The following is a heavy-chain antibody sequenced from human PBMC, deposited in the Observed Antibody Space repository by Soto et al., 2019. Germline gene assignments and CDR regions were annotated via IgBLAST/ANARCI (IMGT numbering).Heavy chain of an antibody. CDR3: VRRLAL. CDR1: GFNFGDFG. CDR2: ISTSGETK. J-gene: IGHJ4*02. D-gene: IGHD3-16*01. Sequence: EVQLVESGGGLVQPGGSLRLSCAASGFNFGDFGMNWVRQAPGKGLEWVSFISTSGETKYYADSVKGRFTVSRGNVQISLFLQLNSLRAEDTAVYYCVRRLALWGQGTLVTVSS. V-gene: IGHV3-48*01.